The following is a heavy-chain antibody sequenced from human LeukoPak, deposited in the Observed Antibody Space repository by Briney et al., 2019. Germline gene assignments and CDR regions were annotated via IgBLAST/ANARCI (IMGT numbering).Heavy chain of an antibody. CDR3: ERRDMATNTPFDY. CDR1: GYTFTEYW. V-gene: IGHV5-51*01. J-gene: IGHJ4*02. D-gene: IGHD5-24*01. Sequence: GESLKISCKGSGYTFTEYWIGWVRQTPGKGLECMGIIYPGDSDTRYSPSFQGQVTISADKSISTAYLQWSSLKASDTAMYHCERRDMATNTPFDYWGQGTLVTVSS. CDR2: IYPGDSDT.